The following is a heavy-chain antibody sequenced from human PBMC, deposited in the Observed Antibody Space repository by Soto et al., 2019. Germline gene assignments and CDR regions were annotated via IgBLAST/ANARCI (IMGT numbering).Heavy chain of an antibody. J-gene: IGHJ6*04. V-gene: IGHV1-24*01. D-gene: IGHD3-16*01. CDR2: FDPEHGEA. CDR1: GYTVTDLS. CDR3: VRGGSRGRYYYYSGTDV. Sequence: ASVKVSCKVFGYTVTDLSIHWVRQAPGKGLEWMGGFDPEHGEAVYAQRFQGRVTMTEETQADTAYMELSNLRSEDTAVYYCVRGGSRGRYYYYSGTDVGGKGTRVQVSS.